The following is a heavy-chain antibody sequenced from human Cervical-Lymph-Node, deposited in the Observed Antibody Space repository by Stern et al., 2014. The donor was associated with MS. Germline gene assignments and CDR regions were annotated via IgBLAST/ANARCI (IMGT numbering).Heavy chain of an antibody. CDR3: ARGIVSNRAAATQHNLFDP. D-gene: IGHD2-15*01. Sequence: VQLVESGAEVKKPGSSLNVSCKTSGGTFSSSYAITWLRQAPGQGLEWMGRIIPILGPANYPHNFQGRVTITADTSTNTAYLELSSLRSEDTAVYYCARGIVSNRAAATQHNLFDPWGQGTLVTVSS. CDR1: GGTFSSSYA. J-gene: IGHJ5*02. V-gene: IGHV1-69*09. CDR2: IIPILGPA.